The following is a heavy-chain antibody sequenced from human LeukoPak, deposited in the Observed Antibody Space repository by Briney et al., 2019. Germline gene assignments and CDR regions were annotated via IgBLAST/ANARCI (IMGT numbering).Heavy chain of an antibody. CDR1: GFTFSSYC. D-gene: IGHD3-16*02. CDR2: IKSDGSST. J-gene: IGHJ6*02. V-gene: IGHV3-74*01. CDR3: ARYRYYSMDV. Sequence: GGSLRLSSAASGFTFSSYCMHWVRQAPGKGLVWVSLIKSDGSSTIYADSVKGRFTISRDNAKNTLYLQMNSLRAEDSAVYYCARYRYYSMDVWGQGTTVTVSS.